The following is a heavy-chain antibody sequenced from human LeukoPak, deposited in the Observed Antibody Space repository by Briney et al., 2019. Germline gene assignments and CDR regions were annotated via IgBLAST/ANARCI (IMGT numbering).Heavy chain of an antibody. CDR3: AREDSGHSSSPLDY. CDR2: INPNSGGT. V-gene: IGHV1-2*02. Sequence: ASVKVSCKASGYTFTGNYMHWVRQAPGPGLEWMGWINPNSGGTNYAQKFQGRVTMTRDTSISTAYMELSRLRSDDTAVYYCAREDSGHSSSPLDYWGQGTLVTVSS. D-gene: IGHD6-6*01. J-gene: IGHJ4*02. CDR1: GYTFTGNY.